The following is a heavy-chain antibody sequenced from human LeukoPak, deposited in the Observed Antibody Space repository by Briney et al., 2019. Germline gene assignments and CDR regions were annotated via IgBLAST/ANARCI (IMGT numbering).Heavy chain of an antibody. V-gene: IGHV1-46*01. Sequence: SVKVSFKSSGITVIPYFRLGVGRPPGNKHEWMGKINPSGDTTTYAQKFQGRVTMTRDTSTSTVYMELSSLRSEDTAVYYCARDRNGEQRANAFDIWGQGTMVTVSS. CDR3: ARDRNGEQRANAFDI. J-gene: IGHJ3*02. D-gene: IGHD2-8*01. CDR1: GITVIPYF. CDR2: INPSGDTT.